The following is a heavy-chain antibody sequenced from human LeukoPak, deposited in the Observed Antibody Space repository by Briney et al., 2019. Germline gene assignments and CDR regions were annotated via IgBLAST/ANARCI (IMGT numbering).Heavy chain of an antibody. D-gene: IGHD6-6*01. CDR3: ARAFSASSSTIDY. J-gene: IGHJ4*02. CDR1: GYIFTNYD. Sequence: ASVKVSCKPSGYIFTNYDINWVRQASGQGLEWMGWVSGGEGNTKYSEKFQGRITITRDTSATTAYLELSSLRSEDSTVYFCARAFSASSSTIDYWGQGTLVIVSP. CDR2: VSGGEGNT. V-gene: IGHV1-3*01.